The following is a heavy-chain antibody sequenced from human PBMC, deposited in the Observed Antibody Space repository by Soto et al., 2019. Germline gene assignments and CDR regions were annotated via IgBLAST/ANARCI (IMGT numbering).Heavy chain of an antibody. CDR2: FDPEDGET. CDR1: GYTLTELS. V-gene: IGHV1-24*01. Sequence: ASVKVSCKVSGYTLTELSMHWVRQAPGKGLEWMGGFDPEDGETIYAQKFQGRVTMTEDTSTDTAYMELRSLRSDDTAAYYCARERDDSSRSSAEYIQHWGQGTLVTVSS. D-gene: IGHD6-13*01. CDR3: ARERDDSSRSSAEYIQH. J-gene: IGHJ1*01.